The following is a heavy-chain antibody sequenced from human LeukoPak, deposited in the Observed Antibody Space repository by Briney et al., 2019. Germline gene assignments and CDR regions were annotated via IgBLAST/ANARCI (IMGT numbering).Heavy chain of an antibody. Sequence: PGGSLRLSCAASGFTFGNFWMSWVRQAPGRGLQWVASMKGDGSHIYYVDSVKGRFTISRDNARNSLYLQMSSLRAEDTAVYYCARGRLGTMVRGVNRWFDPWGQGTLVTVSS. V-gene: IGHV3-7*01. CDR3: ARGRLGTMVRGVNRWFDP. J-gene: IGHJ5*02. CDR1: GFTFGNFW. D-gene: IGHD3-10*01. CDR2: MKGDGSHI.